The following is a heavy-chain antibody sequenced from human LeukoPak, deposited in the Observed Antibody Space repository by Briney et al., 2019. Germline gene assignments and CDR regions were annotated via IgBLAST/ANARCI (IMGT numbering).Heavy chain of an antibody. CDR1: GGSISSGGYY. CDR3: ARDPISITGTTGY. D-gene: IGHD1-20*01. V-gene: IGHV4-30-2*01. Sequence: SETLSLTCTVSGGSISSGGYYWSWIRQPPGKGLEWIGYIYHSGSTYYNPSLKSRVTISVDRSKNRFSLKLSSVTAADTAVYYCARDPISITGTTGYWGQGTLVTVSS. CDR2: IYHSGST. J-gene: IGHJ4*02.